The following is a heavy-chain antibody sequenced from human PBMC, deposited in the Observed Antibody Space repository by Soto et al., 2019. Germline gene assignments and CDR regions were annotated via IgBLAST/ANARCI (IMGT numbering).Heavy chain of an antibody. J-gene: IGHJ5*02. CDR1: GGSIISGNFF. Sequence: SETLSLTCTVSGGSIISGNFFWGWIRQPPGKGLEWIGSIYSRGTTYFNPSLKSRITISMDTSRNQFSLRLISVTAADTAVYYCANHRGTYLRFDPWGQGTRVTVSS. D-gene: IGHD1-26*01. CDR3: ANHRGTYLRFDP. CDR2: IYSRGTT. V-gene: IGHV4-39*01.